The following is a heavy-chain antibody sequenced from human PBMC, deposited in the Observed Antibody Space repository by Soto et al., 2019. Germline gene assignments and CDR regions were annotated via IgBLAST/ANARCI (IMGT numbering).Heavy chain of an antibody. V-gene: IGHV2-5*02. Sequence: SGPTLVNPTQTLTLTCTFSGFSLITNEVGVGWIRQPPGKALEGLALIYWDDDKRYSPSLKSRLTIAKDTSKNQVVLTMTNMDPVDTATYYCAHLARLSVTTYNWFDPWGQGTLVTVSS. CDR2: IYWDDDK. D-gene: IGHD4-17*01. J-gene: IGHJ5*02. CDR1: GFSLITNEVG. CDR3: AHLARLSVTTYNWFDP.